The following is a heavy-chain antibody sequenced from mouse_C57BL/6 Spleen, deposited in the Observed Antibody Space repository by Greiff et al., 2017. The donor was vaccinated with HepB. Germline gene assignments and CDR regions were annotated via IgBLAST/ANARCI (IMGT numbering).Heavy chain of an antibody. CDR3: ARYPRGAFDWYFDF. CDR2: ISYSGST. CDR1: GYSITSDY. V-gene: IGHV3-8*01. J-gene: IGHJ1*03. D-gene: IGHD3-1*01. Sequence: EVQRVESGPGLAKPSQSLSLSCSVTGYSITSDYWNWIRKFPGNKLEYMGYISYSGSTYYNPSLKSRISITRDTSNKQYDLQLNSVTTGDTATYYSARYPRGAFDWYFDFWGTGTTVTVSS.